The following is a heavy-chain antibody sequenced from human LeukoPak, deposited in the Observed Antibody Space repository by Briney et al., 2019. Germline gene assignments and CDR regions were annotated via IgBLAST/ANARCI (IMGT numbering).Heavy chain of an antibody. V-gene: IGHV4-39*01. J-gene: IGHJ6*03. CDR1: GGSISSSSYY. D-gene: IGHD3-22*01. CDR2: IYYSGST. CDR3: ARHVNYYDSSGKYYYYYYMDV. Sequence: SETLSLTCTVSGGSISSSSYYWGWIRQPPGKGLEWIGSIYYSGSTYYNPSLKSRVTISVDTSKNQFPLKLSSVTAADTAVYYCARHVNYYDSSGKYYYYYYMDVWGKGTTVTVSS.